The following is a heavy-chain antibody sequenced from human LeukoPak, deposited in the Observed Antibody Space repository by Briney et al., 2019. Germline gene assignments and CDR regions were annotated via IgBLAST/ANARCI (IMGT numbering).Heavy chain of an antibody. J-gene: IGHJ4*02. V-gene: IGHV3-48*01. CDR2: ISGSSSTI. D-gene: IGHD4/OR15-4a*01. Sequence: GGSLRLSCAASGFTFSSYGMTWVRQAPGKGLEWVSYISGSSSTIYYADSVKGRFTISRDNSKNTLYLQMNSLRAEDTAVYYCARRAGAYSHPYDYWGQGTLVTVSS. CDR1: GFTFSSYG. CDR3: ARRAGAYSHPYDY.